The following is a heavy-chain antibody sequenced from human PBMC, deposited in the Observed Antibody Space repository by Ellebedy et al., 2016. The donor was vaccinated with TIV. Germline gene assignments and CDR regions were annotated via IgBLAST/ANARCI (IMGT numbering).Heavy chain of an antibody. V-gene: IGHV3-23*01. D-gene: IGHD2-8*02. J-gene: IGHJ3*02. CDR3: AKDVRYTTGWGGALDI. Sequence: GESLKISCAASGFTFSISAMSWVRQAPGKGLEWVSLISGSGYSTHYADSVKGRFTISRDNSRNTLYLQMNSLRGEDTAVYFCAKDVRYTTGWGGALDIWGQGAMVTVSS. CDR2: ISGSGYST. CDR1: GFTFSISA.